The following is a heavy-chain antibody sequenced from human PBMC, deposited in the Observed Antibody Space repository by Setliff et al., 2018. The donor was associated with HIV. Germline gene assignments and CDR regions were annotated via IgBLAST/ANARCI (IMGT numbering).Heavy chain of an antibody. CDR3: ARAVHSGWYYFDY. D-gene: IGHD6-19*01. V-gene: IGHV3-21*01. J-gene: IGHJ4*02. CDR2: ISSSSSYI. CDR1: GFTFSTYR. Sequence: GGSLRLSCAASGFTFSTYRMNWVRQAPGKGLERVSSISSSSSYIYYADSLKGRFTISRDNAKNSLYLQMNSLRAEDTAVYYCARAVHSGWYYFDYWGQGTLVTVSS.